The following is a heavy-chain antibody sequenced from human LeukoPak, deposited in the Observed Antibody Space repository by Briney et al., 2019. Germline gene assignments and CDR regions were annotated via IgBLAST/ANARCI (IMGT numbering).Heavy chain of an antibody. V-gene: IGHV1-2*02. D-gene: IGHD3-10*01. CDR1: GYTFTGYY. J-gene: IGHJ6*02. Sequence: ASVKVSCKASGYTFTGYYMHWVRQAPGQGLEWMGWINPNSGGTNYAQKFQGRVTMTRDTSISTAYMELSRLRSDDTAVYYCARDQGDNMVRGVIITFYDERYGMDVWGQGTTVTVSS. CDR2: INPNSGGT. CDR3: ARDQGDNMVRGVIITFYDERYGMDV.